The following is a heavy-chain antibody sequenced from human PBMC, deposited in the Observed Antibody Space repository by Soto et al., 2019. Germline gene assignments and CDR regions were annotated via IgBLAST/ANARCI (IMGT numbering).Heavy chain of an antibody. CDR1: GFTFTSSA. J-gene: IGHJ6*02. V-gene: IGHV1-58*01. Sequence: APVKVSCKASGFTFTSSAVQWVRQARGQRLEWIGWIVVGSGNTKYAQKFQERVTITRDMSTSTAYMELSSLRSEDTAVYYCAAVPRYGNYLGFYYYGMDVWSQGTTVTVSS. CDR2: IVVGSGNT. D-gene: IGHD4-17*01. CDR3: AAVPRYGNYLGFYYYGMDV.